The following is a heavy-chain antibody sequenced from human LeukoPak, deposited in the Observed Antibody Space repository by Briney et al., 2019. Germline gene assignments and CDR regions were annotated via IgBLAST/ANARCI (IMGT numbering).Heavy chain of an antibody. CDR3: ARTVDAFDM. V-gene: IGHV4-59*12. Sequence: SETLSLTCSVSGGSISSYYWSWIRQPPGKGLEWIGYIYYSGRTSYNPSLKSRVTISVDTSKNQFSLNLSSMTAADTAVYYCARTVDAFDMWGQGTMVTVSS. J-gene: IGHJ3*02. CDR1: GGSISSYY. CDR2: IYYSGRT. D-gene: IGHD4-17*01.